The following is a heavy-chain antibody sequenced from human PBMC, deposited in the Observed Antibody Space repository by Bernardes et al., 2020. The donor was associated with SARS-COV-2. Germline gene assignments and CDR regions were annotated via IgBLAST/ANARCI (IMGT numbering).Heavy chain of an antibody. D-gene: IGHD3-3*01. CDR2: IGTAEDT. J-gene: IGHJ3*02. Sequence: GGSLRLSCAASGFTFFTYDMHWVRQTPGQGLEWVAGIGTAEDTYYPDSVRVRFIISRDNAKNSLYLQMNSLRAGDTAVYYCLRGFLRRASHDTFDIWGQGTMVTVSS. CDR3: LRGFLRRASHDTFDI. V-gene: IGHV3-13*04. CDR1: GFTFFTYD.